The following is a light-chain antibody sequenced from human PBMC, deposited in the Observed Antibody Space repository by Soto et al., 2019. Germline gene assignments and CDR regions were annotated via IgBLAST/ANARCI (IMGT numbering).Light chain of an antibody. J-gene: IGKJ1*01. Sequence: IVMTQSPATLSVSPGERATLSCRASLSIYRNLAWFQQKPGQAPRLLIYGASTRATGIPARFSGSGSGTEFTLTISSLQSEDFAVYFCQQYNNWWTFGQGTKVEIK. CDR3: QQYNNWWT. CDR2: GAS. V-gene: IGKV3-15*01. CDR1: LSIYRN.